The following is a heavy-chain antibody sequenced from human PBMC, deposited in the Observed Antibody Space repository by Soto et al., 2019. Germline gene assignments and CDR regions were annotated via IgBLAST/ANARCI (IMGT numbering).Heavy chain of an antibody. CDR2: ISYDGSNK. CDR1: GFTFSSYG. CDR3: AKARYYSSGWDTVGVADV. D-gene: IGHD6-19*01. Sequence: QVQLVESGGGVVQPGRSLRLSCAASGFTFSSYGMHWVRQAPGKGLEWVAVISYDGSNKYYADSVKGRFPISRDNSKNTLYLQMNSLRAEDTAVYYCAKARYYSSGWDTVGVADVWGKGTTVTVSS. J-gene: IGHJ6*04. V-gene: IGHV3-30*18.